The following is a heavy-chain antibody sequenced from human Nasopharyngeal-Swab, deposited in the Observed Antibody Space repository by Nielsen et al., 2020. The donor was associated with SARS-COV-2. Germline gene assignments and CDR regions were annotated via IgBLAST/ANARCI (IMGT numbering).Heavy chain of an antibody. V-gene: IGHV3-11*04. CDR1: GFTFSDYD. D-gene: IGHD4-17*01. CDR3: ARDWDGDYDYYFDL. J-gene: IGHJ2*01. CDR2: MNSGGTII. Sequence: GGSLRLSCVTSGFTFSDYDMSWIRQAPGKGLEWVSHMNSGGTIIYYADSVKGRFTISRDNAKNSLYLQMNSPRAEDTAMYYCARDWDGDYDYYFDLWGRGTPVTVSS.